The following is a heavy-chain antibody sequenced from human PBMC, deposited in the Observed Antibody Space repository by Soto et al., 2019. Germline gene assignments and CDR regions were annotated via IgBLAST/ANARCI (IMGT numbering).Heavy chain of an antibody. Sequence: QITLKESGPTLVKPTQTLTLTCTFSGFSLSTSGVGVGWIRQPPGKALEWLALIYWDDDKRYSPSLKSRLTITKDTSKNQLVLTMTNMDPVDTATYYCAHSYDYVWGSYRYPASFDYWGQGTLVTVSS. J-gene: IGHJ4*02. CDR2: IYWDDDK. CDR1: GFSLSTSGVG. V-gene: IGHV2-5*02. D-gene: IGHD3-16*02. CDR3: AHSYDYVWGSYRYPASFDY.